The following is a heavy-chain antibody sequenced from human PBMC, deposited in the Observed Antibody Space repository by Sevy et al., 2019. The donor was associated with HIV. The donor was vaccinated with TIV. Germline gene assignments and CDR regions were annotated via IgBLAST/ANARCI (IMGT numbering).Heavy chain of an antibody. Sequence: GGSLRLSCAASGFTFSSYAMSWVRQAPGKGLEWVSAISGSGGSTYYADSVKGRFTISRDNSKNTLYLQMNSLRAEDTAVYYFAKDFGTITGTTMLVYYYYYGMDVWGQGTTVTVSS. CDR1: GFTFSSYA. D-gene: IGHD1-7*01. CDR3: AKDFGTITGTTMLVYYYYYGMDV. CDR2: ISGSGGST. J-gene: IGHJ6*02. V-gene: IGHV3-23*01.